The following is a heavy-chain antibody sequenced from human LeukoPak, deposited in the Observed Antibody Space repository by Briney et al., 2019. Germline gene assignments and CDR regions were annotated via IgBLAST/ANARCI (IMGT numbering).Heavy chain of an antibody. Sequence: GRSLRLSCAASGFTFSSFWMHWVRQAPGKGLEWVSSIKGDGSSTNYADSVKGRFTISRDNAKNTLYLQMNSLRAEDTAVYYCARGGGGLGYWGQGTLVTVSS. CDR2: IKGDGSST. D-gene: IGHD3-16*01. J-gene: IGHJ4*02. CDR3: ARGGGGLGY. CDR1: GFTFSSFW. V-gene: IGHV3-74*01.